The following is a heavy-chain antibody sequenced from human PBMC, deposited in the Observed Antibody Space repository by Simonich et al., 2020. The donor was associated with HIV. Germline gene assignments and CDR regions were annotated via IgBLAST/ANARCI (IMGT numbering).Heavy chain of an antibody. CDR3: ARDGNSLNGMDV. CDR1: GHTLTELS. J-gene: IGHJ6*02. Sequence: QVQLVQSGAEVKKPGASVKVSCKVFGHTLTELSMTWVRQAPGKGLEWRGGFDPEVGETIYSQKFQGRVTMTEDTSTDTAYMELSNLRSEDTAVYYCARDGNSLNGMDVWGQGTTVTVSS. CDR2: FDPEVGET. D-gene: IGHD1-1*01. V-gene: IGHV1-24*01.